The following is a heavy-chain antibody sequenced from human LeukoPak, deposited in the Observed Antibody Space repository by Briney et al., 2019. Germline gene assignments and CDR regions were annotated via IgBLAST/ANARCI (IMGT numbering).Heavy chain of an antibody. Sequence: ASVKVSCKASGCSFTSNYIHWVRQAPGQGLEWMGMIYPRDGSTSYAQKFQGRVTVTRDTSTSTVHMELSGLRSEDTAVYYCARDQEGFDYWGQGTLVTVSS. J-gene: IGHJ4*02. CDR1: GCSFTSNY. V-gene: IGHV1-46*01. CDR2: IYPRDGST. CDR3: ARDQEGFDY.